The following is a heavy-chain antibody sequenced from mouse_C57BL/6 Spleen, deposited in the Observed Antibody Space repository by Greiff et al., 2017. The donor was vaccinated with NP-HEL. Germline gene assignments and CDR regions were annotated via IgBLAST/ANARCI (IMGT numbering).Heavy chain of an antibody. CDR1: GYAFSSYW. J-gene: IGHJ1*03. V-gene: IGHV1-80*01. Sequence: VHLVESGAELVKPGASVKISCKASGYAFSSYWMNWVKQRPGKGLEWIGQIYPGDGDTNYNGKFKGKATLTADKSSSTAYMQLSSLTSEDSAVYFCARAYYGSSYWYFDVWGTGTTVTVSS. CDR2: IYPGDGDT. CDR3: ARAYYGSSYWYFDV. D-gene: IGHD1-1*01.